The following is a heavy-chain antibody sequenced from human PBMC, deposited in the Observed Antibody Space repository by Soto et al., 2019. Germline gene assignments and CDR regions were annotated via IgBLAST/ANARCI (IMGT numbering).Heavy chain of an antibody. CDR2: IYSDGNT. Sequence: EVQLVESGGGLVQPGGSLRLSCAASGFTVSSYYMGWVRQAPGKGLECVSAIYSDGNTYYTNSVQGRFTISRDISEHTLYLQMNSLGAEDRAVYYCARGRLRDYAHDFDYWGQGTLVTVSS. D-gene: IGHD4-17*01. CDR1: GFTVSSYY. CDR3: ARGRLRDYAHDFDY. J-gene: IGHJ4*02. V-gene: IGHV3-66*01.